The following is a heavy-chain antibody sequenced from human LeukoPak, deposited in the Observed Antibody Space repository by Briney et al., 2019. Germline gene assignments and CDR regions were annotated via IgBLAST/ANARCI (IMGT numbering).Heavy chain of an antibody. CDR3: ARDNRVAGTPLRYFQH. CDR1: GGSISSYY. CDR2: IYTSGST. V-gene: IGHV4-4*07. Sequence: PSETLSLTCTVSGGSISSYYWSWIRQPAGKGLEWIGRIYTSGSTNYNPSLKSRVTMSVDTSKNQFSLKLSSVTAADTAVYYCARDNRVAGTPLRYFQHWGQGTLVTVSS. D-gene: IGHD6-19*01. J-gene: IGHJ1*01.